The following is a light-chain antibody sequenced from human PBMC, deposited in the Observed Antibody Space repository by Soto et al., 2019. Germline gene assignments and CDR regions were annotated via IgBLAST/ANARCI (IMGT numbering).Light chain of an antibody. CDR1: QSVSNN. Sequence: EIVMTQSPVTLSVSPGERATLSCRASQSVSNNLAWYQQKPGQAPRLLIHGASTRATGIPARFSGSGSGTEFTLTISSLQSEDFAIYYCQHQSNWPRTFGQGTKVETK. J-gene: IGKJ1*01. CDR3: QHQSNWPRT. V-gene: IGKV3-15*01. CDR2: GAS.